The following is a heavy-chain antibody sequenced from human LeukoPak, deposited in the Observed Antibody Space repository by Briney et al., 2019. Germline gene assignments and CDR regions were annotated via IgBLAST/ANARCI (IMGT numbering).Heavy chain of an antibody. V-gene: IGHV4-39*07. CDR3: ARAATGYYDSSGYPRAFDS. CDR1: GGSISSSSYY. J-gene: IGHJ3*02. Sequence: PSETLSLTCTVSGGSISSSSYYWGWIRQPPGKGLEWIGSIYYSGSTYYNPSLKSRVAISVDTSKNQFSLKLSSVTAADTAVYYCARAATGYYDSSGYPRAFDSWGQGTMVTVSS. CDR2: IYYSGST. D-gene: IGHD3-22*01.